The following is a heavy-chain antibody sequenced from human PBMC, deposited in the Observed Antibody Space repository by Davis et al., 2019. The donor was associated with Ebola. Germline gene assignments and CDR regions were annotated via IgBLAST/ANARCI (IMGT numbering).Heavy chain of an antibody. D-gene: IGHD1-26*01. CDR3: ARVAHSGSYSGGFDF. V-gene: IGHV1-18*01. CDR2: INTYNGNT. Sequence: ASVKVSCKASGYTFSSYEISWVRQAPGQGLECMGWINTYNGNTNYAQKLQGRVTMTTDTSTSTAYMELRSLRSADTAVYYCARVAHSGSYSGGFDFWGQGTLVTVSS. J-gene: IGHJ4*02. CDR1: GYTFSSYE.